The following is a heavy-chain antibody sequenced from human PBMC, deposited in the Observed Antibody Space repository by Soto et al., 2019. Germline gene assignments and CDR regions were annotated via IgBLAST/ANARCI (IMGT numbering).Heavy chain of an antibody. J-gene: IGHJ5*02. CDR2: ISGSGGST. D-gene: IGHD2-8*02. CDR1: GFTFSSYA. V-gene: IGHV3-23*01. CDR3: AKQAGVLATDWFHP. Sequence: GGSLRLSCAVSGFTFSSYAMSWVRQAPGKGLEWVSGISGSGGSTYYADAVKGRFTISRDNSKNTLYLQMSSLRAEDTAVYYCAKQAGVLATDWFHPWGQGTLVTVSS.